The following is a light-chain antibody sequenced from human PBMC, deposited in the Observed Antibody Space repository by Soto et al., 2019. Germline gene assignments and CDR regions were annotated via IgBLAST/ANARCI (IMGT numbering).Light chain of an antibody. CDR2: EVS. Sequence: QSALTQPASVSGSPGQSITISCTGTSSDVDDYNYVSWYQHHPGKAPKVIIYEVSNRPSGVSNRFSGSKSGNTASLTISGLQAEDEADYYFSSYTISSTLVFGTGTKLTVL. CDR1: SSDVDDYNY. J-gene: IGLJ1*01. V-gene: IGLV2-14*01. CDR3: SSYTISSTLV.